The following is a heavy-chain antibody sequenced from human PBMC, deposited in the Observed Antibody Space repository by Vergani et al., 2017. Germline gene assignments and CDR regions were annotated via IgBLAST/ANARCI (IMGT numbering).Heavy chain of an antibody. D-gene: IGHD2-2*01. V-gene: IGHV3-21*01. J-gene: IGHJ3*02. CDR3: ARDWTRYCSSTSCYVPSMTDAFDI. CDR2: ISSSSSYI. CDR1: GFTFSSYS. Sequence: EVQLVESGGGLVKPGGSLRLSCAASGFTFSSYSMNWVRQAPGKGLEWVSSISSSSSYIYYADSVKGRFTISRENAKNSLYLQMNSLRAEDTAVYYCARDWTRYCSSTSCYVPSMTDAFDIWGQGTMVTVSS.